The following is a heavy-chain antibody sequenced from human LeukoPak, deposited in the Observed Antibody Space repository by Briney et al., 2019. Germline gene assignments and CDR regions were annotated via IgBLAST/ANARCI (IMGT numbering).Heavy chain of an antibody. CDR1: GYTFTSYY. J-gene: IGHJ4*02. Sequence: VASVKVSCKASGYTFTSYYMHWVRQAPGQGLEWMGIINPSGGSTSYAQKFQGRVTMTRDTSTSTVYMELSSLRPEDTAVYYCARVSIAAAYDYWGQGTLVTVSS. CDR2: INPSGGST. V-gene: IGHV1-46*01. CDR3: ARVSIAAAYDY. D-gene: IGHD6-13*01.